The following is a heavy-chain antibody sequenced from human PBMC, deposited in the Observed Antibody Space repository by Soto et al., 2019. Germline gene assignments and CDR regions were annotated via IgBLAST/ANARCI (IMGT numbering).Heavy chain of an antibody. CDR1: GFTFSSYN. Sequence: GGSLRLSCAASGFTFSSYNMNWVRQAPGKGLEWVSSISSSSYIYYADSLKGRFTISRDNAKNSLYLQMNSLRAEDTAVYYCARELGISHYYFDYWGQGTLVTVSS. CDR3: ARELGISHYYFDY. V-gene: IGHV3-21*01. J-gene: IGHJ4*02. D-gene: IGHD6-13*01. CDR2: ISSSSYI.